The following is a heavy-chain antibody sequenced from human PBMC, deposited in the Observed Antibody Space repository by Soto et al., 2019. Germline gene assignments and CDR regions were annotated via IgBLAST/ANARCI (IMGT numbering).Heavy chain of an antibody. J-gene: IGHJ6*02. CDR2: MNPNSGNT. V-gene: IGHV1-8*01. D-gene: IGHD2-2*01. Sequence: QVQLVQSGAEVKKPGASVKVSCKASGYTFTSYDINWVRQATGQGLEWMGWMNPNSGNTGYAQKFQGRVTMTRNTSISTAYMELSSLRSEDTAVYYCARGGYCSSTSCYSPHYYYYGMDVWGQGTTVTVSS. CDR3: ARGGYCSSTSCYSPHYYYYGMDV. CDR1: GYTFTSYD.